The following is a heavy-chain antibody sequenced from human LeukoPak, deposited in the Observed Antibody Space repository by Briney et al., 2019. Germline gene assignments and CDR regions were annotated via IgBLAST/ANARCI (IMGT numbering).Heavy chain of an antibody. J-gene: IGHJ3*02. CDR2: INREGRPT. CDR3: GSPRTFSGRNVLDM. Sequence: PGGSLTLSWAAAGFTFSTYWMHCVRQVAGEGLGWVSRINREGRPTGYADSVKGRFTLSRDNAKNTLYLQMNSLRVEDTAVYYCGSPRTFSGRNVLDMWGQGTMVTVSS. D-gene: IGHD3-10*02. CDR1: GFTFSTYW. V-gene: IGHV3-74*01.